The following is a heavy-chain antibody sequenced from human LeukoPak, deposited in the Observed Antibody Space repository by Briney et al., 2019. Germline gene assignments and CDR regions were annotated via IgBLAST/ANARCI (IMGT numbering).Heavy chain of an antibody. CDR2: ISSSSSYI. J-gene: IGHJ4*02. CDR3: ARAPMDSSGYYYGDY. D-gene: IGHD3-22*01. Sequence: GGSLRLSCAAPGFAFSSYRMNWVRQAPGKGLEWVSSISSSSSYIYYADSVKGRFTISRDNAKNSLYLQMNRLRAEDTAVYYCARAPMDSSGYYYGDYWGQGTLVTVSS. CDR1: GFAFSSYR. V-gene: IGHV3-21*01.